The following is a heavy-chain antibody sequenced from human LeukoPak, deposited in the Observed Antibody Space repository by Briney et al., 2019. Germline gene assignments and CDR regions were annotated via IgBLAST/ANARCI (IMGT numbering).Heavy chain of an antibody. Sequence: SVKVSCKASGGTFSSYAISWVRQAPGQGLEWMGRIIPILGIANYAQKFQGRVTITADTSTDTAYMELSSLRSEDTAVYYCATVSPLLVPAARTLDYWGQGTLVTVSS. V-gene: IGHV1-69*04. D-gene: IGHD2-2*01. CDR1: GGTFSSYA. CDR3: ATVSPLLVPAARTLDY. CDR2: IIPILGIA. J-gene: IGHJ4*02.